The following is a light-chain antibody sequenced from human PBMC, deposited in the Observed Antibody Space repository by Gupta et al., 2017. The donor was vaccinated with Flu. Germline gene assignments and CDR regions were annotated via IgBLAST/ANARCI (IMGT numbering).Light chain of an antibody. J-gene: IGLJ1*01. CDR2: EVS. V-gene: IGLV2-8*01. Sequence: SALTQPPSASGSPGQSVTISCTGTSSDVGGYNYVSWYQQHPGKAPKLMIYEVSKRPSGVPDRFSGSKSGTTASLTVSGLQAEDEDDYYCSSYAGSNNVFGTGTKVTVL. CDR3: SSYAGSNNV. CDR1: SSDVGGYNY.